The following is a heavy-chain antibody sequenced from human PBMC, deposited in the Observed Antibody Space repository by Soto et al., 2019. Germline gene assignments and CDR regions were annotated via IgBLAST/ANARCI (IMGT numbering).Heavy chain of an antibody. CDR3: ARGSVPLRYHTGFDP. D-gene: IGHD5-18*01. CDR1: GVTFSRYA. V-gene: IGHV1-69*06. Sequence: SVKVSCKASGVTFSRYAISWVRQAPGQGLEWMGGIIPIFGTTNDAQKFQGRVTITADKSTSTAYMELSSLRSEDTAVYYCARGSVPLRYHTGFDPWGQGTLVTVSS. CDR2: IIPIFGTT. J-gene: IGHJ5*02.